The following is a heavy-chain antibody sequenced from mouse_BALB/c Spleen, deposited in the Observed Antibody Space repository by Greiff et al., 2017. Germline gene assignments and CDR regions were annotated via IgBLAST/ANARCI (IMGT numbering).Heavy chain of an antibody. Sequence: VQLVESGPGLVAPSQSLSITCTVSGFSLTGYGVNWVRQPPGKGLEWLGMIWGDGSTDYNSALKSRLSISKDNSKSQVFLKMNSLQTDDTARYYCARAPHRYDGTWFAYWGQGTLVTVSA. D-gene: IGHD2-14*01. V-gene: IGHV2-6-7*01. CDR1: GFSLTGYG. J-gene: IGHJ3*01. CDR3: ARAPHRYDGTWFAY. CDR2: IWGDGST.